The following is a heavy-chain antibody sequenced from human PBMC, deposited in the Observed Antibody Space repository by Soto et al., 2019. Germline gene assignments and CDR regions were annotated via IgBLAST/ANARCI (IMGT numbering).Heavy chain of an antibody. CDR3: PKDRQPDGIWPFAH. V-gene: IGHV3-23*01. D-gene: IGHD1-20*01. CDR1: GGTRRTYA. CDR2: LFGSGAGI. J-gene: IGHJ4*02. Sequence: SPRLSCRAAGGTRRTYARSCVRNDPGKGLEWVAGLFGSGAGISYADSVKGRFTISRDNSNNMLYLQMGSLRVEDTDLYYCPKDRQPDGIWPFAHWGQGTVVTVSS.